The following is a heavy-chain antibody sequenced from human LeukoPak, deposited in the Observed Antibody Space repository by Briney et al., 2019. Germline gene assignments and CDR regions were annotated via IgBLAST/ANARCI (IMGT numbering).Heavy chain of an antibody. CDR1: GYIFSNYG. Sequence: ASVMLSCKASGYIFSNYGISWVRQAPGQGLEWMGWISANNGNTDYAQKLQGRVTLTTDTSTSTAYMELRSLASGDTAVYYCARDIRKYSSGWFLDYWGQGTLVTVSS. CDR3: ARDIRKYSSGWFLDY. V-gene: IGHV1-18*01. D-gene: IGHD6-19*01. J-gene: IGHJ4*02. CDR2: ISANNGNT.